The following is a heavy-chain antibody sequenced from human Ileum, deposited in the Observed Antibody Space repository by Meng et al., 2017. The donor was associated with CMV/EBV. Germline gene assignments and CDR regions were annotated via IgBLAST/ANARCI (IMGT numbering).Heavy chain of an antibody. CDR3: AKVVGDFDY. J-gene: IGHJ4*02. Sequence: EVQLVGSGGGLVQPGGSLRLSCADSGFTFSDYWMHWVRQVPGKGLEWVSSISDSGSRTNYVDSVKGRFTISRDNSKNTLYLEMNSLRAEDTAIYYCAKVVGDFDYWGQGTLVTVSS. CDR2: ISDSGSRT. D-gene: IGHD1-26*01. V-gene: IGHV3-23*04. CDR1: GFTFSDYW.